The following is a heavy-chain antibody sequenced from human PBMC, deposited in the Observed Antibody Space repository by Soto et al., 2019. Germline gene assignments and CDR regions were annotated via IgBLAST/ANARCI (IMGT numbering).Heavy chain of an antibody. D-gene: IGHD3-16*01. V-gene: IGHV1-24*01. CDR3: ATSFGVPVDAFDI. Sequence: GASVKVSCKVSGYTLTELSMHWVRQAPGKGLEWMGGFDPEDGETIYAQKFQGRVTMTEDTSTDTAYMELSSLRSEDTTVYYCATSFGVPVDAFDIWGQGTMVTVSS. CDR2: FDPEDGET. J-gene: IGHJ3*02. CDR1: GYTLTELS.